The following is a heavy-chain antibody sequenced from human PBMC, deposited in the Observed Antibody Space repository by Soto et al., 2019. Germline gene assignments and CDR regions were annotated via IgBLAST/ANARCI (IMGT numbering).Heavy chain of an antibody. J-gene: IGHJ6*02. CDR3: AVRRGSTRTSNYYYGMDV. V-gene: IGHV3-30*03. D-gene: IGHD2-2*01. CDR1: GFTFSSYG. CDR2: ISYDGSNK. Sequence: PGGSLRLSCAASGFTFSSYGMHWVRQAPGKGLEWVAVISYDGSNKYYADSVKGRFTISRDNSKNTLYLQMNSLRAEDTAVYYCAVRRGSTRTSNYYYGMDVWGQGTTVTVSS.